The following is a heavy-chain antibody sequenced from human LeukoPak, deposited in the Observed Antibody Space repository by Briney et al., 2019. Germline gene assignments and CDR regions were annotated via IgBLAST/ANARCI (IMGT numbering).Heavy chain of an antibody. V-gene: IGHV4-59*08. CDR3: VRHVAGTTLDF. Sequence: PSETLSLTCTVSAGSISPYYWSWIRQPPGKGLEWIGYIFYSGSTNYNPSLESRVTMSVDTSKNQFSLQLTSVSASDTAVYYCVRHVAGTTLDFWGQGSLVTVSS. D-gene: IGHD6-19*01. CDR2: IFYSGST. CDR1: AGSISPYY. J-gene: IGHJ4*02.